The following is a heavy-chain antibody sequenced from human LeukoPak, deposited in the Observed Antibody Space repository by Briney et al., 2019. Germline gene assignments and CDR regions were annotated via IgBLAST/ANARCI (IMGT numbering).Heavy chain of an antibody. CDR1: GGTFSSYA. Sequence: EASVKVSCKASGGTFSSYAISWVRQAPGQGLEWMGRINPNSGGTNYAQKFQGRVTMTRDTSISTAYMELSRLRSDDTAVYYCAGEWCKKYYYYGMDVWGQGTTVTVSS. J-gene: IGHJ6*02. CDR2: INPNSGGT. D-gene: IGHD2-8*01. V-gene: IGHV1-2*02. CDR3: AGEWCKKYYYYGMDV.